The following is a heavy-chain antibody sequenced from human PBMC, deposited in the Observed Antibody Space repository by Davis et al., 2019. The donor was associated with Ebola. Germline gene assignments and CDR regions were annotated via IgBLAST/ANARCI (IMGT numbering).Heavy chain of an antibody. CDR3: AKEQPGWYDP. V-gene: IGHV3-23*01. D-gene: IGHD6-13*01. Sequence: GESLKISCAASGFTFSGYAMSWVRQAPGKGLEWVSAISGSGGSAYYADSVKGRFTISRDNLKNTLYLQMNSLRPEDTAVYYCAKEQPGWYDPWGQGTLVTVSS. J-gene: IGHJ5*02. CDR2: ISGSGGSA. CDR1: GFTFSGYA.